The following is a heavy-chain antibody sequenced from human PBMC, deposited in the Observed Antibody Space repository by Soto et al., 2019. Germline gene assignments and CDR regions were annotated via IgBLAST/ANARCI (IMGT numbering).Heavy chain of an antibody. D-gene: IGHD3-16*01. Sequence: EVQLVESGGGLVQPGGSLRLSCAASGFTFTDYWMTWVRQAPGKGLEWVANINEHGRGTYYVDSVKGRFTISRDNAKNSLYLQMNSLRAEDTAVYYCVTDIGDDWGQGTLVTVSS. V-gene: IGHV3-7*01. CDR3: VTDIGDD. J-gene: IGHJ4*02. CDR1: GFTFTDYW. CDR2: INEHGRGT.